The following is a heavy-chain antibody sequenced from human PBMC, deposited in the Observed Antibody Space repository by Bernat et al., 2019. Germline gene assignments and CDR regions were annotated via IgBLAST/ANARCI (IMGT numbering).Heavy chain of an antibody. Sequence: QVQLVQSGAEVKKPGSSVKVSCKASGGTFSSYTISWVRQAPGQGLEWMGRIIPILGIANYAQKFQGRVTITAEKSPSTALMEWGSLRSEDPAVYYCAGGDYYVSGSYWYGGQGTRVTVPS. V-gene: IGHV1-69*02. D-gene: IGHD3-10*01. J-gene: IGHJ4*02. CDR2: IIPILGIA. CDR1: GGTFSSYT. CDR3: AGGDYYVSGSYWY.